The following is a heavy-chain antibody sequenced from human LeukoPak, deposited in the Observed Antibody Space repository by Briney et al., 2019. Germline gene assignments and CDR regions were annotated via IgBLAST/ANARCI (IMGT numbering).Heavy chain of an antibody. Sequence: SETLSLTCSVSGGSFSSTTYYWAWIRQPPGKGLEWIGSFHYSGNTYYNTSLKSRVTISADTSKNQFSLKVTCVTAADTAVYYCARSTVTTGPVAPYYYDYMDVWGKGTTVTVSS. CDR2: FHYSGNT. J-gene: IGHJ6*03. CDR3: ARSTVTTGPVAPYYYDYMDV. D-gene: IGHD4-11*01. CDR1: GGSFSSTTYY. V-gene: IGHV4-39*01.